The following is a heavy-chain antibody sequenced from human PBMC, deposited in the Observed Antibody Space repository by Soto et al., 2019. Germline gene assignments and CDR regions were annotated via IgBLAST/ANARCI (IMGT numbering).Heavy chain of an antibody. Sequence: SETLSLTCTVSGGSISSYYWTWIRQPAGKGLEWIGRIYSSGSTNYNPSLKSRVTMSVDTSKNQFSLKLTSVTAADTAVYYCAREGNTATVPHFDSWGQGNMV. J-gene: IGHJ4*02. CDR3: AREGNTATVPHFDS. CDR1: GGSISSYY. D-gene: IGHD5-18*01. V-gene: IGHV4-4*07. CDR2: IYSSGST.